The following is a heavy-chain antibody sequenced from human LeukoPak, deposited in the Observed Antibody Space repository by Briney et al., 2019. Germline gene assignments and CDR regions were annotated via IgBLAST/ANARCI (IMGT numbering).Heavy chain of an antibody. CDR3: ARQGGYCSSTSCYELGLNWFDP. V-gene: IGHV5-51*01. Sequence: GESLKISCKGSGYSFTSYWIGWVRQMPGKGLEWMGIIYPCDSDTRYSPSFQGQVTISADKSISTAYLQWSSLKASDTAMYYCARQGGYCSSTSCYELGLNWFDPWGQGTLVTVSS. CDR2: IYPCDSDT. J-gene: IGHJ5*02. D-gene: IGHD2-2*03. CDR1: GYSFTSYW.